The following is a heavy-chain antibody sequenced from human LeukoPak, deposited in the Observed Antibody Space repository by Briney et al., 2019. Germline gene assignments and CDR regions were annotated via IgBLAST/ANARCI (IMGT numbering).Heavy chain of an antibody. Sequence: GGSLRLSCAASGFTFSSYSMNWVRQAPGKGLEWVSYISSSSSTIYYADSVKGRFTISRDNAKNSLYLQMNSLRAEDTAVYYCAREEHYGSGTPKDAFDIWGQGTMVTVSS. D-gene: IGHD3-10*01. CDR1: GFTFSSYS. CDR2: ISSSSSTI. CDR3: AREEHYGSGTPKDAFDI. J-gene: IGHJ3*02. V-gene: IGHV3-48*04.